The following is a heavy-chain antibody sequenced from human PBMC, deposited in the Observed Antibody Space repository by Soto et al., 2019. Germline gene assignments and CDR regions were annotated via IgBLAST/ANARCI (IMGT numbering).Heavy chain of an antibody. D-gene: IGHD3-3*01. CDR1: GGSISNGDYD. V-gene: IGHV4-30-4*01. Sequence: QVQLQESGLGLVKPSQTLSLTCSVSGGSISNGDYDWSWIRQPPGKGLEWIGYIHYSGSTFYNSSLQSRVTISVDTSKTQFSLKLSSVTAADTAVYYCASSRLGVELFDPWGQGILVTVSS. CDR3: ASSRLGVELFDP. CDR2: IHYSGST. J-gene: IGHJ5*02.